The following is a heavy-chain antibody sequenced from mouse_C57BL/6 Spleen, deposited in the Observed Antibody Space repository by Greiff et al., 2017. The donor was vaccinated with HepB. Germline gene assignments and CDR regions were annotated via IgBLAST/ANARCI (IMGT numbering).Heavy chain of an antibody. J-gene: IGHJ2*01. CDR3: ARDDGSPFDY. Sequence: VQLKQPGAELVKPGASVKLSCKASGYTFTSYWMHWVKQRPGQGLEWIGMIHPNSGSTNYNEKFKSKATLTVDKSSSTAYMQLSSLTSEDSAVYYCARDDGSPFDYWGQGTTLTVSS. CDR1: GYTFTSYW. D-gene: IGHD1-1*01. CDR2: IHPNSGST. V-gene: IGHV1-64*01.